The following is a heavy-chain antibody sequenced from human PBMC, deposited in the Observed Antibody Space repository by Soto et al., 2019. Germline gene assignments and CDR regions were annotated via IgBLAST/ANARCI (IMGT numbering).Heavy chain of an antibody. CDR3: ARVRFIQGSRSFDP. D-gene: IGHD3-16*02. V-gene: IGHV4-34*01. Sequence: QVQLQQWGAGLLQPSETLSLTCAVYGGSFSGYYWSWIRQPPGTGLEWIVEITHYGSTNYTPSLKRRLTISVDTSKNQFSLKLSSVTAADTAVYYCARVRFIQGSRSFDPWGHGTLVTVSS. CDR1: GGSFSGYY. CDR2: ITHYGST. J-gene: IGHJ5*02.